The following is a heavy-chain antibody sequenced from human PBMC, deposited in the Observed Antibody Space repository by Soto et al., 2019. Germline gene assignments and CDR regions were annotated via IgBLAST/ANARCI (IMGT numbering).Heavy chain of an antibody. CDR1: GYTFTSYG. V-gene: IGHV1-18*04. D-gene: IGHD5-12*01. CDR2: ISAYNGNT. J-gene: IGHJ4*02. CDR3: ARALATIPLLFSDY. Sequence: GASVKVSCKVSGYTFTSYGISWVRQAPGQGLEWVGWISAYNGNTNYAQKLQGRVTMTTDTSTSTAYMELRSLRSDDTAVYYCARALATIPLLFSDYWGQGTLVTVSS.